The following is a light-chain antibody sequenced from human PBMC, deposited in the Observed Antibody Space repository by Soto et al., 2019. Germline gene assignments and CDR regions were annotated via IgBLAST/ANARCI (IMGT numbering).Light chain of an antibody. Sequence: DIQMTQSPSSLSASVGDTVTITCRASQSIRNYVTWYQHKAGIAPKLLIYAASTLQIGVPSRFSGSGSGTDFTLTISGLQFEDFATYYCQQSFSTPPSFGQGTKLEIK. CDR3: QQSFSTPPS. V-gene: IGKV1-39*01. CDR1: QSIRNY. CDR2: AAS. J-gene: IGKJ2*01.